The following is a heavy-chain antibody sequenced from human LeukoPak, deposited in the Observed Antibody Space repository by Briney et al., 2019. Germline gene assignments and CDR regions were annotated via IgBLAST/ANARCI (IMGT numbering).Heavy chain of an antibody. D-gene: IGHD1-26*01. J-gene: IGHJ3*02. CDR2: ISGSGGST. Sequence: GGSLGLSCAASGFPFSSYGMHWVRQAPGKGLEWVSAISGSGGSTYYADSVKGRFTISRDNSKNSLYLQMNSLRDEDTAVYYCASWVVGAKTHGFEIWGQGTMVTVSS. CDR3: ASWVVGAKTHGFEI. CDR1: GFPFSSYG. V-gene: IGHV3-23*01.